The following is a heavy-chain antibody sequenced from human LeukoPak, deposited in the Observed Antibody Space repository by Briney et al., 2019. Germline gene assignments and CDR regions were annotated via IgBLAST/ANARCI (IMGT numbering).Heavy chain of an antibody. D-gene: IGHD2-15*01. CDR2: IIPIINIA. CDR1: GGTFSSYA. V-gene: IGHV1-69*04. J-gene: IGHJ4*02. CDR3: ARDNPPFCNGGTCYSY. Sequence: SVKVSCKASGGTFSSYAISWVRQAPGQGLEWMGRIIPIINIANYAQKFRGRVTIIADESTSTAYMELSSLRSEDTAVYYCARDNPPFCNGGTCYSYWGQGTLVTVSS.